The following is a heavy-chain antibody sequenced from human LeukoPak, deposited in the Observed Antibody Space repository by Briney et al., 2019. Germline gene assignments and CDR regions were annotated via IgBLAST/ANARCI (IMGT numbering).Heavy chain of an antibody. CDR2: IYSGGST. CDR1: GFTVSSNY. Sequence: GGSLRLSCAASGFTVSSNYMSWVRQAPGKGLEWVSVIYSGGSTYYADSVKGRFTISRDNSKNTLYLQINSLRAEDTAVYYCASALFGSGSYYNVGPPDYWGQGTLVTVSS. D-gene: IGHD3-10*01. CDR3: ASALFGSGSYYNVGPPDY. J-gene: IGHJ4*02. V-gene: IGHV3-66*01.